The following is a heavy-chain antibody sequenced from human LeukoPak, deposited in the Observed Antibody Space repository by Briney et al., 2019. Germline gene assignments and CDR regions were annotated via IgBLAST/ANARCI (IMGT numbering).Heavy chain of an antibody. V-gene: IGHV3-48*01. CDR2: ISSSSSTI. J-gene: IGHJ4*02. CDR1: GFAFSSYG. D-gene: IGHD3-3*01. CDR3: AAKYELTKV. Sequence: GGSLRLSCAASGFAFSSYGMTWVRQAPGKGLEWVSYISSSSSTIYYADSVKGRFTISRDNSKNTLYLQMNSLRAEDTAVYYCAAKYELTKVWGQGTLVTVSS.